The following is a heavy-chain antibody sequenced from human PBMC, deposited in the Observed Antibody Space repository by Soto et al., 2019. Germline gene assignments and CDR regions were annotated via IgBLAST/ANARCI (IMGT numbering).Heavy chain of an antibody. J-gene: IGHJ4*02. Sequence: EVQLVESGGGLVQPGGSLRLSCAASGLTFSIYWMHWVRQAPGKGLVWVSRINTDGSTTNYADSVKGRFTISRDNAKNTLYLQMNSLRAEDTAVYYCASPYAGSYDSDHWGQGTLVTVSS. CDR2: INTDGSTT. D-gene: IGHD1-26*01. CDR3: ASPYAGSYDSDH. V-gene: IGHV3-74*01. CDR1: GLTFSIYW.